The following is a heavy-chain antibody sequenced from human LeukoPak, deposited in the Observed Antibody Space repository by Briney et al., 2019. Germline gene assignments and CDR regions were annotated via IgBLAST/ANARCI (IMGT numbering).Heavy chain of an antibody. V-gene: IGHV4-34*01. Sequence: SETLSLTCAVYGGSFSGYYWSWIRQPPGKGLEWIGEINHSGSTNYNPSLKSRVTISVDTSKNQFSLKLSSVTAADTAVYYCARGYYDSSGYSYDFDYWGQGTLVTVSS. CDR1: GGSFSGYY. CDR3: ARGYYDSSGYSYDFDY. CDR2: INHSGST. J-gene: IGHJ4*02. D-gene: IGHD3-22*01.